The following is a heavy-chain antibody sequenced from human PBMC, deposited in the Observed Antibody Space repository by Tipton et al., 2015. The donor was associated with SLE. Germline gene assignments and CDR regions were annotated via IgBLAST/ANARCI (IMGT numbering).Heavy chain of an antibody. CDR1: GDSVSSGSLY. J-gene: IGHJ4*02. CDR3: TRDDSSGWFFDS. Sequence: LRLSCTVSGDSVSSGSLYWSWIRQPAGGGLEWIGHIHTSGSPTYNPSLKSRVTISLDTSKNQVSLRLKSVTAADTAVYFCTRDDSSGWFFDSWGQGTHVTVSS. V-gene: IGHV4-61*09. D-gene: IGHD6-19*01. CDR2: IHTSGSP.